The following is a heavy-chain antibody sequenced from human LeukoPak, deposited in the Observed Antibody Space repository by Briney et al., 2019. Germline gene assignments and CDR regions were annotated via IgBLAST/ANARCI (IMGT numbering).Heavy chain of an antibody. CDR2: ISYDGSNK. Sequence: PGRSLRLSCVASGITFSSDAMHWVRQAPGKGLEWVAVISYDGSNKHYADSVKGRLTISRDNSKNTLYLQMNSLRVEDTAVYYCVRDRFNWGPFPPCDYWGQGTLLTVSS. V-gene: IGHV3-30*04. J-gene: IGHJ4*02. CDR3: VRDRFNWGPFPPCDY. D-gene: IGHD7-27*01. CDR1: GITFSSDA.